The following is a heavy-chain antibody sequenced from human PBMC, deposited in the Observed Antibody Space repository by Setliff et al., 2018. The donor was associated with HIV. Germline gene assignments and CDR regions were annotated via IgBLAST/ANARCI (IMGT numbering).Heavy chain of an antibody. D-gene: IGHD3-22*01. V-gene: IGHV4-59*01. CDR1: GGSISSDY. CDR3: ARSRTSSGYYGVTGYGMDV. J-gene: IGHJ6*02. CDR2: IYYSGST. Sequence: SETLSLTCTVSGGSISSDYWSWIRQPPGKGLEWIGYIYYSGSTNYNPSLMSRVTISVATSKNQFSLKLNSVTTADTAVYYCARSRTSSGYYGVTGYGMDVWGQGTTVTSP.